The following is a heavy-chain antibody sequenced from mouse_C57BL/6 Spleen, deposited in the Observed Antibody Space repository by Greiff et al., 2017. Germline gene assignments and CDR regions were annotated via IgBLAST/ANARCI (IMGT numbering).Heavy chain of an antibody. CDR2: IYPGDGDT. V-gene: IGHV1-82*01. CDR1: GYAFSSSW. Sequence: VQLQESGPELVKPGASVKISCKASGYAFSSSWMNWVKQRPGKGLEWIGRIYPGDGDTNYNGKFKGKATLTADKSSSTAYMQLSSLTSEDSSVYFCARFDTTVVAVDLRGQGTPLTVSS. J-gene: IGHJ2*01. D-gene: IGHD1-1*01. CDR3: ARFDTTVVAVDL.